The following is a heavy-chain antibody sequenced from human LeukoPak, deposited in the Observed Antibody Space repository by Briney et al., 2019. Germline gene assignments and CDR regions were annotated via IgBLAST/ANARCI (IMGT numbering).Heavy chain of an antibody. J-gene: IGHJ6*02. CDR1: GYNFTNYC. D-gene: IGHD4/OR15-4a*01. Sequence: PGESLKISCKGSGYNFTNYCIGWVRQMPGKGLEWMGIIYPGDSDTRYSPSFQGQVTISADKSISTAYLHWSSLKASDTAIFYCARRALYYYGMDVWGQGTTVTVSS. CDR3: ARRALYYYGMDV. V-gene: IGHV5-51*01. CDR2: IYPGDSDT.